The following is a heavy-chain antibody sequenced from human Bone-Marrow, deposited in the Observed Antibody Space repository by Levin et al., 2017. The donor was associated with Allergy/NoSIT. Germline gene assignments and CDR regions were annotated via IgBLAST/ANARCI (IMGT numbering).Heavy chain of an antibody. D-gene: IGHD3-10*01. CDR1: GFTFSSYA. J-gene: IGHJ4*02. CDR3: AKRGSGSGRPHDY. CDR2: ISGSGGST. V-gene: IGHV3-23*01. Sequence: LSLTCAASGFTFSSYAMSWVRQAPGKGLEWVSAISGSGGSTYYADSVKGRFTISRDNSKNTLYLQMNSLRAEDTAVYYCAKRGSGSGRPHDYWGQGTLVTVSS.